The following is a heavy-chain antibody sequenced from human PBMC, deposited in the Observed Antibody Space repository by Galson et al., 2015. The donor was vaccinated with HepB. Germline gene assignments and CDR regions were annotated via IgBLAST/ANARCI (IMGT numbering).Heavy chain of an antibody. D-gene: IGHD3-3*01. V-gene: IGHV1-46*01. J-gene: IGHJ6*02. CDR3: ARDPPIRDYYYYGMDV. CDR2: INPSGGST. CDR1: GYTFTSYY. Sequence: SVKVSCKASGYTFTSYYMHWVRQAPGQGLEWMGIINPSGGSTSYAQKFQGRVTMTRDTSTSTVYMELSSLRSEDTAVYYCARDPPIRDYYYYGMDVWGQGTTVTVSS.